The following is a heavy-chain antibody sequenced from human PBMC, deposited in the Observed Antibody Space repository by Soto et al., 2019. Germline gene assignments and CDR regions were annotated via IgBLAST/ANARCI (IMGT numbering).Heavy chain of an antibody. V-gene: IGHV2-26*01. J-gene: IGHJ4*02. CDR1: GFSLSNARMG. CDR3: ARHGRGVGARPLDY. Sequence: QVTLKESGPVLVKPTETLTLTCTVSGFSLSNARMGVSWIRQPPGKALEWLAHIFSNDQKSHSTSLKSRLTISKDTYKSQVVLTMTNMDPVDTATYYCARHGRGVGARPLDYWGQGTLVTVSS. CDR2: IFSNDQK. D-gene: IGHD1-26*01.